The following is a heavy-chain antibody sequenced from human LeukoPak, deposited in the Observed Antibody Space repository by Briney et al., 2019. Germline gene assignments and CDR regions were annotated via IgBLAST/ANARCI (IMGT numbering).Heavy chain of an antibody. Sequence: ASVKVSCKASGYTFTGYYMHWVRQAPGQGLAWMGWINPNSGGTDYAQRFQGRVTMTRDTSITTAFMELSRLISDDTAVYFCARDQTTTHLYYYHGGVGGRETTVTVSS. CDR1: GYTFTGYY. CDR2: INPNSGGT. D-gene: IGHD1-1*01. V-gene: IGHV1-2*02. J-gene: IGHJ6*03. CDR3: ARDQTTTHLYYYHGGV.